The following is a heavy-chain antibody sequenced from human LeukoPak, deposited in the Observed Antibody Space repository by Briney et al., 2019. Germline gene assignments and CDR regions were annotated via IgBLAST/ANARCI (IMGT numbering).Heavy chain of an antibody. D-gene: IGHD2-21*01. Sequence: RESLRLSCAASGFTFSDAWMYWIRQAPGKGLEWVGRIKSKSDGGASEYAAPVKGRFTISRDDSESTLYLQMDSLQAEDTAVYYCARIVVLADRAGYWGQGTLVTVSS. CDR3: ARIVVLADRAGY. J-gene: IGHJ4*02. V-gene: IGHV3-15*01. CDR1: GFTFSDAW. CDR2: IKSKSDGGAS.